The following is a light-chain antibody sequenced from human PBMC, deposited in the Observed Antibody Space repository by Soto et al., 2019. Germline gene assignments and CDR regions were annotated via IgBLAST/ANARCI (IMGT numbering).Light chain of an antibody. Sequence: QSVLTQPASVSGSPGQSITISCTGSSSDVGAYNYVSWYQQHPGRAPKLLIYEATHRPSGVSGRFSGSKSGNTASLSISGLQAEDEAAYYCSSYASTSPVLFGGGTKLTVL. J-gene: IGLJ2*01. V-gene: IGLV2-14*01. CDR2: EAT. CDR1: SSDVGAYNY. CDR3: SSYASTSPVL.